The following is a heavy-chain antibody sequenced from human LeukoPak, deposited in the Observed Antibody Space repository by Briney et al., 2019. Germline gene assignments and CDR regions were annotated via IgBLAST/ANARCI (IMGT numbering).Heavy chain of an antibody. D-gene: IGHD3-10*01. CDR2: IVPSDSYT. CDR3: ARHYGSGSYRYYGMDV. Sequence: GESLKISCKGSGYSFTSYWISWVRQMPGKGLEWMGRIVPSDSYTNYSPSFQGHVTISADKSISTAYLQWSSLKASDTAMYYCARHYGSGSYRYYGMDVWGQGSTVTVSS. V-gene: IGHV5-10-1*01. CDR1: GYSFTSYW. J-gene: IGHJ6*02.